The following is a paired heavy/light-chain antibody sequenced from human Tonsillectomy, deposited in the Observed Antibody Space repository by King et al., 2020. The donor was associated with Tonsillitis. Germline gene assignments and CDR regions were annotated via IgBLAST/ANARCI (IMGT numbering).Heavy chain of an antibody. J-gene: IGHJ6*03. CDR2: ISSSTSTI. CDR1: GFTLSGYS. V-gene: IGHV3-48*01. Sequence: EVQLVESGGDLVQPGGSLRLSCAASGFTLSGYSMNWVRQAPGKGLEWLSYISSSTSTIYYADSVKGRFTISRDTAKNSLYLQMGSLRAEDTAVYYCARVPTRTYYYMDVWGKGTTVTVSS. CDR3: ARVPTRTYYYMDV.
Light chain of an antibody. J-gene: IGKJ3*01. CDR1: QGISSY. V-gene: IGKV1-8*01. CDR3: QQYYSYPFT. CDR2: AAS. Sequence: AIRMTQSPSSFSASTGDRVTITCRASQGISSYLAWYQQKPGKAPKLLIYAASTLQSGVPSRFSGSGSGTDFTLTISCLQSEDFATYYCQQYYSYPFTFGPGTKVGVK.